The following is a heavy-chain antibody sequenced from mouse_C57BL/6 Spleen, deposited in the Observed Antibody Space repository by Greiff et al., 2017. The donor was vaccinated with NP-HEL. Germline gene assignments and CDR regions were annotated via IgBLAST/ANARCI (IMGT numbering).Heavy chain of an antibody. CDR2: IYPGDGDT. J-gene: IGHJ2*01. CDR3: ARSYYGNPFDY. CDR1: GYAFSSYW. V-gene: IGHV1-80*01. Sequence: QVQLQQSGAELVKPGASVKISCKASGYAFSSYWMNWVKQRPGKGLEWIGQIYPGDGDTNYNGKFKGKATLTADKSSSTAYMQLSSLTSEDSAVYFCARSYYGNPFDYWGQGTTLTVSS. D-gene: IGHD2-1*01.